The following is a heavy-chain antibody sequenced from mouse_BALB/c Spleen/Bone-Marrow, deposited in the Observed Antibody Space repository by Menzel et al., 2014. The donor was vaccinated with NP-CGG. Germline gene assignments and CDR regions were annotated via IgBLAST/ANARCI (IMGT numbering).Heavy chain of an antibody. CDR1: GYTFTSYW. J-gene: IGHJ4*01. V-gene: IGHV1S126*01. CDR2: IYPSDSYT. D-gene: IGHD2-10*02. Sequence: QVQLKQSGAELVRPGASVKASCKASGYTFTSYWINWVKQRPGQGLEWIGNIYPSDSYTNYNQNFKDKATLTADKSSSTAYMQLSSPTSEDSAVYYCTRQYGNYYAMDYWSQGASVTVSS. CDR3: TRQYGNYYAMDY.